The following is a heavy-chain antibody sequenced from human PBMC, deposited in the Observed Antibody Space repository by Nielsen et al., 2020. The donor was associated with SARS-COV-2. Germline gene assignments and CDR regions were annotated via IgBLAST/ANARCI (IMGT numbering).Heavy chain of an antibody. V-gene: IGHV4-34*01. J-gene: IGHJ4*02. CDR1: GGSFSGYH. Sequence: SETLSLTCSVYGGSFSGYHWSWIRQSPGTGLEWIGEINHSGSTNYNPSLKSRVTISIDTSKKQFSLRLSSVTAADTAIYYCARGGYTIYDFDSWGQGTLVTVSS. CDR3: ARGGYTIYDFDS. D-gene: IGHD5-24*01. CDR2: INHSGST.